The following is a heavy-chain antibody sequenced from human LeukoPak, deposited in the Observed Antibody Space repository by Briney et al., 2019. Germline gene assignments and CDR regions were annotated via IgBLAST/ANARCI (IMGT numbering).Heavy chain of an antibody. Sequence: GASVKVSCKASGGTFSSYAISWVRQAPGQGLEWMGGIIPIFGTANYAQKFQGRVTITADESTSTAYMELSSLRSEDTAVYYCARDSYDSSGYYLIYYYYGMDVWGQGTTVTVSS. CDR2: IIPIFGTA. CDR3: ARDSYDSSGYYLIYYYYGMDV. CDR1: GGTFSSYA. V-gene: IGHV1-69*13. D-gene: IGHD3-22*01. J-gene: IGHJ6*02.